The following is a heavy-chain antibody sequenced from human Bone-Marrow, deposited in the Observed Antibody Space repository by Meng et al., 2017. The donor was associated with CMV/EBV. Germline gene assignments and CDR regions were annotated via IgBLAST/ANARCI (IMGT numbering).Heavy chain of an antibody. CDR1: GYTFTSYG. V-gene: IGHV1-18*01. CDR3: ARQLPITIFGVVTYYFDF. J-gene: IGHJ4*02. CDR2: ISAYNGNT. Sequence: ASVKVSCKASGYTFTSYGISWVRQAPGQGLEWMGWISAYNGNTNYAQKLQGRVTITTDESTGTAYMELRSLRSDDTAVYYCARQLPITIFGVVTYYFDFWGQGTLVTVSP. D-gene: IGHD3-3*01.